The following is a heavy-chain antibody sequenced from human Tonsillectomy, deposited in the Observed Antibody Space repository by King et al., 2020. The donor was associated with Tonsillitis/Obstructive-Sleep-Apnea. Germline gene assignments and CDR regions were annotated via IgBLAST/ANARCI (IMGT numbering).Heavy chain of an antibody. CDR3: ARVPGIAVAGTLD. CDR1: GFTFSSYA. Sequence: QLVQSGGGVVQPGRSLRLSCAASGFTFSSYAMHWVRQAPGKGLEWVAVISYDGSNKYYADSVKGRFTISRDNSKNTLYLQMNSLRAEDTAVYYCARVPGIAVAGTLDWGQGPLVTVSS. V-gene: IGHV3-30*01. J-gene: IGHJ1*01. CDR2: ISYDGSNK. D-gene: IGHD6-19*01.